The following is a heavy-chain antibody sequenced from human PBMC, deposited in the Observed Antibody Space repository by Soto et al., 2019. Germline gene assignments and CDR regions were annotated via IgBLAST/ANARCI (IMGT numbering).Heavy chain of an antibody. CDR1: GGSISSSNW. D-gene: IGHD6-19*01. CDR2: MYHSGST. Sequence: SETLSLTCAVSGGSISSSNWWSWVRQPPGKGLEWIGEMYHSGSTNYNPSLKSRVTISVGESKNQFSLKLNSVTAADTAVYYCARDGITVAGTGYALDIWGQGTMVTVSS. CDR3: ARDGITVAGTGYALDI. J-gene: IGHJ3*02. V-gene: IGHV4-4*02.